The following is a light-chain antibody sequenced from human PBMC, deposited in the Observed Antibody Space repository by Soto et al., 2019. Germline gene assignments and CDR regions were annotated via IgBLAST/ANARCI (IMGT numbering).Light chain of an antibody. V-gene: IGKV3D-20*02. CDR2: AAS. J-gene: IGKJ4*01. CDR3: QQRSNWPQLT. CDR1: QSVSSSY. Sequence: EIVLTQSPGTLSLSPGERATLSCRASQSVSSSYLVWHQQKPGQAPRLLIYAASRRATGIPDRFSGSGSGTDFTLTISRLEPEDFAVYYCQQRSNWPQLTFGGGTKVDIK.